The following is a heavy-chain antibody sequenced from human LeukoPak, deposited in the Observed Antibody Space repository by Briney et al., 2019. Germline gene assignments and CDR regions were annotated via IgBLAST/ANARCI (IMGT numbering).Heavy chain of an antibody. V-gene: IGHV3-7*03. CDR1: GFTFSSYW. Sequence: PGGSLRLSCAASGFTFSSYWMSWVRQAPGKGLEWVANIKQDGSEKYYVDSVKGRFTISRDNAKNSLYLQMNSLRAEDTAMYYCARAVGTSRNFFDYWGQGTLVTVSS. D-gene: IGHD4-23*01. CDR2: IKQDGSEK. CDR3: ARAVGTSRNFFDY. J-gene: IGHJ4*02.